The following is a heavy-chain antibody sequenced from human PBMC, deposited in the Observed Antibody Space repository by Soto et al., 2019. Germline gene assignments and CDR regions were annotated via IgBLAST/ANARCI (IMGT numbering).Heavy chain of an antibody. CDR1: GYTFTGYY. D-gene: IGHD6-19*01. V-gene: IGHV1-2*04. J-gene: IGHJ5*02. CDR2: INPNSGGT. CDR3: ARGYYPGSGSKNWFDP. Sequence: GASVKVSCKASGYTFTGYYMHWVRQAPGQGLEWMGWINPNSGGTNYAQKFQGWVTMTRDTSISTAYMELSRLRSDDTAVYYCARGYYPGSGSKNWFDPWGQGTLVTVSS.